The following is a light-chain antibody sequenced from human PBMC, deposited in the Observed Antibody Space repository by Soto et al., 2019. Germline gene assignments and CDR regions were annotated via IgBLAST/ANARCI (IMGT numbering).Light chain of an antibody. Sequence: QSVLTQPPSVSGAPGQRVTISCTGSSSNIGAGYDVHWYQQLPGTAPKLLIYGNSNRPSGVPDRSSGSKSGTSASLAITGLQAEDEADYYCQSYDSSLSSLYVFGTGTQLTVL. V-gene: IGLV1-40*01. CDR3: QSYDSSLSSLYV. J-gene: IGLJ1*01. CDR2: GNS. CDR1: SSNIGAGYD.